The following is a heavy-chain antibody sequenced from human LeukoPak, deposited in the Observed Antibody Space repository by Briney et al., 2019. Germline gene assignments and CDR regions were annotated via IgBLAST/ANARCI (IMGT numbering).Heavy chain of an antibody. D-gene: IGHD4-11*01. V-gene: IGHV4-39*01. CDR2: IYYSGST. J-gene: IGHJ3*02. Sequence: PSETLSLTCTVSGGSISSSSYYWGWIRQPPGKGLEWIGSIYYSGSTHYNPSLKSRVTISVDTSKNQFSLKLSSVTAADTAVYYCARHSNFEAAFDIWGQGTMVTVSS. CDR1: GGSISSSSYY. CDR3: ARHSNFEAAFDI.